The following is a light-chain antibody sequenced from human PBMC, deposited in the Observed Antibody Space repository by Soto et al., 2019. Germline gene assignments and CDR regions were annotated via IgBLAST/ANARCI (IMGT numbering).Light chain of an antibody. CDR2: KAS. Sequence: DIQMTQSPSTLSASVGDRVTITCRASQSIDLWLAWYKQKPGKAPNLLIYKASSLESGVPSRFSGSGSGTEFTLSITSLQPADFATYYCQQYNSYSTWTFGQGTKVEVK. CDR3: QQYNSYSTWT. V-gene: IGKV1-5*03. J-gene: IGKJ1*01. CDR1: QSIDLW.